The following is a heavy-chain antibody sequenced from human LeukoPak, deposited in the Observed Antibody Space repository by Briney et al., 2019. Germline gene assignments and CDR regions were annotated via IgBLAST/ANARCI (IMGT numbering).Heavy chain of an antibody. J-gene: IGHJ5*02. CDR2: ISGSGGST. D-gene: IGHD3-3*01. V-gene: IGHV3-23*01. CDR1: GFTFSSYA. Sequence: PGGSLRLSCAASGFTFSSYAMSWVRQAPGKGLEWVSAISGSGGSTYYADSVKGRFTISRATSKNTLYLQMTSLRAEDTAGYYCAKAGDYDFWSGYYTIGGAWFDPWVQGTLVTVCS. CDR3: AKAGDYDFWSGYYTIGGAWFDP.